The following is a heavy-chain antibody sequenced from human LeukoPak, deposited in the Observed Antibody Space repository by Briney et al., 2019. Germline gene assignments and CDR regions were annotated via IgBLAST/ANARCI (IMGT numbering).Heavy chain of an antibody. Sequence: SGGSLRLPCTASGFTFSCDEMNWLRQAPGKGLEWVAYISTTCTTIYYADSVKGRFTISRDNAKNSLYLQMNRLRADDTAVYYCARDRPGYTSSWYSPFDYWGQGTLVTVSS. CDR3: ARDRPGYTSSWYSPFDY. J-gene: IGHJ4*02. CDR1: GFTFSCDE. V-gene: IGHV3-48*03. D-gene: IGHD6-13*01. CDR2: ISTTCTTI.